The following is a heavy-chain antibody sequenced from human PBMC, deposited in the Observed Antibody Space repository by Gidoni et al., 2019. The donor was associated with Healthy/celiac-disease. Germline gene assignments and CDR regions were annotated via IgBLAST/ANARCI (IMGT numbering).Heavy chain of an antibody. V-gene: IGHV3-23*01. J-gene: IGHJ6*02. CDR3: AKDLNPVRLGELSLIYYYGMDV. CDR1: GFTFSCHA. CDR2: IRGSGGST. D-gene: IGHD3-16*02. Sequence: EVQLLEFGGGLVQPGGSLRLSCAASGFTFSCHALSWVSQAPGKGLECVSAIRGSGGSTYYADAVKGRFTISRDNSKNTLYLQMNSLRAEDTAVYYCAKDLNPVRLGELSLIYYYGMDVWGQGTTVTVSS.